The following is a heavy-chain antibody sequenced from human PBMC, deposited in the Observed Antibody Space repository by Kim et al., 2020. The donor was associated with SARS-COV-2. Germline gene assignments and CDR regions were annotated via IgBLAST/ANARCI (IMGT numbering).Heavy chain of an antibody. D-gene: IGHD1-26*01. V-gene: IGHV3-23*01. Sequence: TYDADSVKGRFTISRDNSQNTLYLQMNNLRGDDTAIYYCAKRGAFGYSDYWGRGTLVTVSS. CDR3: AKRGAFGYSDY. CDR2: T. J-gene: IGHJ4*02.